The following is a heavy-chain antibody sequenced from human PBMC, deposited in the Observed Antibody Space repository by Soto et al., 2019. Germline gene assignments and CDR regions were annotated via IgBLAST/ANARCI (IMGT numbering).Heavy chain of an antibody. V-gene: IGHV1-69*01. CDR1: GGTFSSYA. Sequence: QVQLVQCGAEVKKPGSSVKVSCKASGGTFSSYAISWVRQAPGQGLEWMGGIIPIFGTANYAQKFQGRVTITADESTSTAYMELSSLRSEDTSVYYCARVSVIAKRRCVAGHSFDIWGQGTMVTVSS. J-gene: IGHJ3*02. D-gene: IGHD2-21*01. CDR2: IIPIFGTA. CDR3: ARVSVIAKRRCVAGHSFDI.